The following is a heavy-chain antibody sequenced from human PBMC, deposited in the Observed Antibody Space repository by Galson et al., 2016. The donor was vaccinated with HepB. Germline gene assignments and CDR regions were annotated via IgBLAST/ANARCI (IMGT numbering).Heavy chain of an antibody. CDR2: ISGSGLKT. V-gene: IGHV3-23*01. Sequence: SLRLSCAASGFTFSTYAMHWVRQAPGKGPEWVSAISGSGLKTDYADSVKGRFTIFRDNSKNTVSLQMSNLRVGDTAVYYCAKFQMAVTGNVGYFDYWGQGALVTVSS. CDR1: GFTFSTYA. CDR3: AKFQMAVTGNVGYFDY. J-gene: IGHJ4*02. D-gene: IGHD6-19*01.